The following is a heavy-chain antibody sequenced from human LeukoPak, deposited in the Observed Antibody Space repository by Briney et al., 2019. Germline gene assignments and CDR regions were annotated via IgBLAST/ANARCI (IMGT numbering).Heavy chain of an antibody. D-gene: IGHD5-18*01. V-gene: IGHV3-9*03. Sequence: GRSLRLSCAASGFTFDDYAMHWVRQAPGKGLEWVSGISWNSGSIGYADSVKGRFTISRDNAKNSLYLQMNSLRAEDMALYYCAKAQGGYSYGFFDYWGQGTLVTVSS. CDR3: AKAQGGYSYGFFDY. CDR1: GFTFDDYA. CDR2: ISWNSGSI. J-gene: IGHJ4*02.